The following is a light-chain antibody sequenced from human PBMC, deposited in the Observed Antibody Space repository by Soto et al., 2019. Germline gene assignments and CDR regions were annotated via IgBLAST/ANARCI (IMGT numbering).Light chain of an antibody. CDR3: QHYGSSPPIT. V-gene: IGKV3-20*01. CDR2: GAS. Sequence: DIVFTQSACTLSLSPGERATLSCRASQSVRSTSLAWYQQKPGQAPRLLIYGASSRATGIPDRFSGGGSGTDFTLTISRLEPEDFAVYYCQHYGSSPPITFGQGTRLEIK. CDR1: QSVRSTS. J-gene: IGKJ5*01.